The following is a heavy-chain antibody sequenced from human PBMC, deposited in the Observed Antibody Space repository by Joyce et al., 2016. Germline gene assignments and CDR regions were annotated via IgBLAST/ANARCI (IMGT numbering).Heavy chain of an antibody. Sequence: EVQLVESGGGLVQPGGSLRLSCAVSGFSFSTYSMNWVRQAPGKGLEWVSYISARSKNIYEADAVKGRFTIPRDYAKNSLFLQMNSLRAEDTAVYYCTRSRSGYDYYEYWGQGTLVTVSS. D-gene: IGHD5-12*01. CDR1: GFSFSTYS. CDR3: TRSRSGYDYYEY. CDR2: ISARSKNI. V-gene: IGHV3-48*01. J-gene: IGHJ4*02.